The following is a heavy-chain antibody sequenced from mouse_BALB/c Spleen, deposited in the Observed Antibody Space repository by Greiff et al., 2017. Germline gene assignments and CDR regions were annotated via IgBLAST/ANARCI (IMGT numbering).Heavy chain of an antibody. Sequence: VQLQQSGPELVKPGASVKISCKASGYAFSSSWMNWVKQRPGQGLEWIGRIYPGDGDTNYNGKFKGKATLTADKSSSTAYMQLSSLTSVDSAVYCCAREDDYGRGYFDYWGQGTTLTVSS. CDR1: GYAFSSSW. CDR2: IYPGDGDT. CDR3: AREDDYGRGYFDY. V-gene: IGHV1-82*01. D-gene: IGHD2-4*01. J-gene: IGHJ2*01.